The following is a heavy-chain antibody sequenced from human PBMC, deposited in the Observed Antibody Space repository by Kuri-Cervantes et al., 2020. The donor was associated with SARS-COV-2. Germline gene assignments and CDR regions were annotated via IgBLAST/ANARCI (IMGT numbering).Heavy chain of an antibody. V-gene: IGHV4-31*03. CDR1: GGSIRSDGYY. CDR3: ARYYYDSRGYVFFDY. D-gene: IGHD3-22*01. Sequence: LRLSCTVSGGSIRSDGYYWSWIRQRPGKGLEWIGYIYSGGTTYYSPSLKSRLTISMDTSKNHFSLKLGAVTAADTAMYYCARYYYDSRGYVFFDYWGRGNPVSVSS. CDR2: IYSGGTT. J-gene: IGHJ4*02.